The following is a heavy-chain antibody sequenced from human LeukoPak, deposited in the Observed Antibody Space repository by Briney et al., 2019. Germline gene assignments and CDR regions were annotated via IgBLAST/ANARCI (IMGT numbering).Heavy chain of an antibody. J-gene: IGHJ4*02. CDR2: IFGSGGSA. V-gene: IGHV3-23*01. Sequence: GGSLRLSCAASGFTFNSYAMYWVRQAPGKGLEWASGIFGSGGSAHYADSVKGRFTISRDNSKNTVYLQMDSLRVEDTAVYYCGKTTTGYSSGRYPGWPVDYWGQGTLVTVSS. CDR3: GKTTTGYSSGRYPGWPVDY. D-gene: IGHD6-19*01. CDR1: GFTFNSYA.